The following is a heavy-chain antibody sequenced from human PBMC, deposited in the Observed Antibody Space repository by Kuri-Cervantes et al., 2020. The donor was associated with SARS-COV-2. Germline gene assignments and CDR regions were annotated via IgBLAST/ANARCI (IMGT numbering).Heavy chain of an antibody. CDR3: ATDKPSYGGNGYLEL. V-gene: IGHV4-31*03. CDR2: IYYNGIT. Sequence: SETLSLTCSVSGGSIRSGAYYCHWIRHRPGKGLEWIGNIYYNGITYYNPSLKSRITISVDTSKNQFSLKLSSVTAADTAVYYYATDKPSYGGNGYLELWGQGTLVTVSS. CDR1: GGSIRSGAYY. D-gene: IGHD4-23*01. J-gene: IGHJ1*01.